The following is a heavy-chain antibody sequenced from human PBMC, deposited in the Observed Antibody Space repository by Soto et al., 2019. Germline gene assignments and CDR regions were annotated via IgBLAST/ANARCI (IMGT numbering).Heavy chain of an antibody. V-gene: IGHV3-30*18. Sequence: WGSLRLSCAASGFTFSSYGMHWVRQAPGKGLEWVAVISYDGSNKYYADSVKGRFTISRDNSKNTLYLQMNSLRAEDTAVYYCAKGSGTKMYNWFDPWGQGTLVTVSS. CDR2: ISYDGSNK. CDR1: GFTFSSYG. D-gene: IGHD1-7*01. CDR3: AKGSGTKMYNWFDP. J-gene: IGHJ5*02.